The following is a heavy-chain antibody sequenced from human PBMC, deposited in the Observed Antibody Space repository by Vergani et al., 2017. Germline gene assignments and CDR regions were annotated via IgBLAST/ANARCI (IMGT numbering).Heavy chain of an antibody. CDR2: IRYDGYNK. D-gene: IGHD3-22*01. J-gene: IGHJ4*02. CDR3: ARLSYDTTPYLQGGYDC. Sequence: QVQLVESGGGVVQPGGSLRLSCAASGFTFSSYGMHWVRQAPGKGLEWVAFIRYDGYNKYYADSVKGRFTISRDNSKNMLYLQMNSLRAEDTAVYYCARLSYDTTPYLQGGYDCWGQGTLVSVSS. CDR1: GFTFSSYG. V-gene: IGHV3-30*02.